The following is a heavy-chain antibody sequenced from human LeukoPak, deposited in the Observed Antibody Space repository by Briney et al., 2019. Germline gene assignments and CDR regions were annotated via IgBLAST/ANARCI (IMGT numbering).Heavy chain of an antibody. V-gene: IGHV3-30*01. Sequence: PGRSLRLSCAASGFTFSSYAMHWVRQAPGKGLEWVAVISYDGSNKYYADSVKGRFTISRDNSKNTLYLQMNSLRAEDTAVYYCTRRRGAARSLDWWGQGTLVTVSS. CDR3: TRRRGAARSLDW. CDR1: GFTFSSYA. CDR2: ISYDGSNK. J-gene: IGHJ4*02. D-gene: IGHD1-26*01.